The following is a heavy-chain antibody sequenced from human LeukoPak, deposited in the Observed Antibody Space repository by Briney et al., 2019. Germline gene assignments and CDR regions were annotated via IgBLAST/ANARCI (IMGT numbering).Heavy chain of an antibody. J-gene: IGHJ4*02. Sequence: SETLSLTCAVSGGSISSSSTYWGWIRQPPGKGLEWIGSIYYSGSTYYNPSLKSRVTISVDTSKNQFSLKLSSVTAADTAVYYCARLSTICGVDPDYWGQGTLVTVSS. CDR3: ARLSTICGVDPDY. V-gene: IGHV4-39*01. D-gene: IGHD3-3*01. CDR2: IYYSGST. CDR1: GGSISSSSTY.